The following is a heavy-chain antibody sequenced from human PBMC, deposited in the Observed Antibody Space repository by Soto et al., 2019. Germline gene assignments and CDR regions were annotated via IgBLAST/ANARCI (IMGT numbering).Heavy chain of an antibody. CDR1: GFTSTRYS. J-gene: IGHJ4*02. CDR3: ARESEDLPSNFDY. Sequence: GSVILSCATSGFTSTRYSMNWVVQAPGKGLEWVSSISSTTNYIYYGDSMKGRFTISRDNAKNSLYLEMNSLRAEDTAVYYCARESEDLPSNFDYWGQGTMVTVS. V-gene: IGHV3-21*06. CDR2: ISSTTNYI.